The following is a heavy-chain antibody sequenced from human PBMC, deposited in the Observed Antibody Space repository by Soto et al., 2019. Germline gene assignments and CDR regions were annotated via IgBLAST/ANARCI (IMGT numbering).Heavy chain of an antibody. V-gene: IGHV4-31*03. CDR1: GDSISSGGHY. J-gene: IGHJ5*02. Sequence: SETLSLTCTVSGDSISSGGHYWSWIRQHPGKRPEWIGYISYSGIAYYNPSLESRFTISVNSLKTEDTAVYYCTTIYPYDRAPSWGQGTLVTVSS. CDR3: S. D-gene: IGHD3-22*01. CDR2: ISYSGIA.